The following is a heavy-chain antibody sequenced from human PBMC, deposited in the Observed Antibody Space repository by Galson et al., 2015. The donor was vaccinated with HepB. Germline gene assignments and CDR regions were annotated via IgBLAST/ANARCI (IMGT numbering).Heavy chain of an antibody. CDR3: ARGARGGWAVTTYPYYYGMDV. CDR1: GFTFSSYA. V-gene: IGHV3-30-3*01. J-gene: IGHJ6*02. Sequence: SLRLSCAASGFTFSSYAMHWVRQAPGKGLEWVAVISYDGSNKYYADSVKGRFTISRDNSKNTLYLQMNSLRAEDTAVYYCARGARGGWAVTTYPYYYGMDVWGQGTTVTVSS. CDR2: ISYDGSNK. D-gene: IGHD4-17*01.